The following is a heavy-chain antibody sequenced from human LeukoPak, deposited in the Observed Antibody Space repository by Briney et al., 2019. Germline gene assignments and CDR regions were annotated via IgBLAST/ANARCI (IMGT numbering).Heavy chain of an antibody. CDR1: GFMFRDAA. J-gene: IGHJ3*01. CDR2: IASSSLNT. V-gene: IGHV3-23*01. Sequence: GGSLRLSCAASGFMFRDAAMTWVRQAPGKGLEWVSLIASSSLNTYYADSVRGRFTISRDNSKNTLSLQMNSLRVEDTAIYYCARDIELSTWGLGTLVTVSS. D-gene: IGHD5-12*01. CDR3: ARDIELST.